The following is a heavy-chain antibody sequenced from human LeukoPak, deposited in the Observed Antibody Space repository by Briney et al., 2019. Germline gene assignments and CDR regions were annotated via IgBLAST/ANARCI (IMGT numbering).Heavy chain of an antibody. D-gene: IGHD4-17*01. J-gene: IGHJ6*02. CDR3: AREDRGGDPTLTTSYYYYGMDV. Sequence: ESSETLSLTCTVSGGSISSGDYYWSWIRQPPGKGLEWIGYIYYSGGTYYNPSLKSRVTISVDTSKNQFSLKLSSVTAADTAVYYCAREDRGGDPTLTTSYYYYGMDVWGQGTTVTVSS. CDR1: GGSISSGDYY. CDR2: IYYSGGT. V-gene: IGHV4-30-4*01.